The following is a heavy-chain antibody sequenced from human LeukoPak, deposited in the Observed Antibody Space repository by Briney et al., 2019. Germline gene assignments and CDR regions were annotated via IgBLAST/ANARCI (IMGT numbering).Heavy chain of an antibody. CDR2: ISSSGSTI. CDR3: ARESRPGSYLGAFDI. D-gene: IGHD1-26*01. Sequence: GGSLRLSCAASGFTFSSYEMNWVRQAPGKGLAWVSYISSSGSTIYYADSVKGRFAISRDNAKNSLYLQMNSLRAEDTAVYYCARESRPGSYLGAFDIWGQGTMVTVSS. J-gene: IGHJ3*02. V-gene: IGHV3-48*03. CDR1: GFTFSSYE.